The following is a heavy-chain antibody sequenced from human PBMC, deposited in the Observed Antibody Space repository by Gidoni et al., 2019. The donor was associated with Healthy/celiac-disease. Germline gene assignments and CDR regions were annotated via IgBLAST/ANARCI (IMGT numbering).Heavy chain of an antibody. V-gene: IGHV3-30*18. J-gene: IGHJ4*02. D-gene: IGHD6-13*01. CDR2: ISYDGSNK. CDR3: ANQQQLVRDTRETDY. CDR1: GFTFSSYG. Sequence: QVQLVESGGGVVQPGWSLRLSCAASGFTFSSYGLHWVRQAPGKGLAWVAVISYDGSNKYYADSVKGRFTISRDNSKNTLYLQMNSLRAEDTAVYYCANQQQLVRDTRETDYWGQGTLVTVSS.